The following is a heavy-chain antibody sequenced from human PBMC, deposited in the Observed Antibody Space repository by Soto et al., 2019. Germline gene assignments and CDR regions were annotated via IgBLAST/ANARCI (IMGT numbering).Heavy chain of an antibody. D-gene: IGHD2-2*01. V-gene: IGHV4-34*01. CDR1: GGSFSGYY. Sequence: QVQLQQWGAGLLKPSETLSLTCAVYGGSFSGYYWSWIRQPPGKGLEWIGEINHSGSTNCNPSLKSRVTISVDTSKNQFSLKLSSVTAADTAVYYCARGPDIVVVPAAMCWFDPWGQGTLVTVSS. J-gene: IGHJ5*02. CDR2: INHSGST. CDR3: ARGPDIVVVPAAMCWFDP.